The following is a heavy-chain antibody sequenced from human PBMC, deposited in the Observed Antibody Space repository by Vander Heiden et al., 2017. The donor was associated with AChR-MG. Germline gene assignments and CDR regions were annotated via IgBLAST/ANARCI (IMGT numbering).Heavy chain of an antibody. CDR2: MRYDGSNK. Sequence: QVQLVASGGGVVQPGGSLRLSCEASGFPFSSYGMHWGRQDPGKGLEWGAFMRYDGSNKYYADSVKGRFTISSNNSNNTLYLQKNSLRAEDTAVYYCAKDSPQQPRGYYYGMDVWGQGTTVTVSS. V-gene: IGHV3-30*02. J-gene: IGHJ6*02. D-gene: IGHD6-13*01. CDR1: GFPFSSYG. CDR3: AKDSPQQPRGYYYGMDV.